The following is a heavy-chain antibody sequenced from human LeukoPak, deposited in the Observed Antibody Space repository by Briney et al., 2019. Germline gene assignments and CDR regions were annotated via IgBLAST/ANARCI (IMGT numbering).Heavy chain of an antibody. D-gene: IGHD6-25*01. J-gene: IGHJ3*02. Sequence: PGGSLRLSCAASGFTFSSYGMHWVRQAPGKGLEWVAVISYDGSNKYYADSVKGRFTISRDNSKNTLYLQMNSLRAEDTAVYYCAKIVSGWNGEYDAFDIWGQGTMVTVSS. CDR1: GFTFSSYG. CDR3: AKIVSGWNGEYDAFDI. CDR2: ISYDGSNK. V-gene: IGHV3-30*18.